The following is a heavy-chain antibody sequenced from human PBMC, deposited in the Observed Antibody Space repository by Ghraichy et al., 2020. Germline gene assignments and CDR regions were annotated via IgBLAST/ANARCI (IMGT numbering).Heavy chain of an antibody. CDR1: GFSLSTRGIR. J-gene: IGHJ5*02. CDR3: TWAVTGNGDWFDP. D-gene: IGHD2-21*02. V-gene: IGHV2-70*04. Sequence: SGPTLVKPTQTLTLTCTFSGFSLSTRGIRLSWIRQPPGKALEWLGRIDWDDKKFYSTSLKTRLTISKDTSKNQVVLTMTNMDPVDTATYYCTWAVTGNGDWFDPWGQGTLVTVSS. CDR2: IDWDDKK.